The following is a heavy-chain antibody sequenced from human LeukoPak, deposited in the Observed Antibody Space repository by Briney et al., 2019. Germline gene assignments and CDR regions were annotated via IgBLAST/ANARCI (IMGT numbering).Heavy chain of an antibody. V-gene: IGHV4-31*03. CDR3: AAGDDYKSTYFGP. Sequence: PSQTLSLTCTVSGGSISSGGYYWSWIRQHPGKGLEWIGYIYYSGSTYYNPSLKSRVTISLDTSKNQFSLRLTSVTAADTAVYYCAAGDDYKSTYFGPWGQGILVTVSS. D-gene: IGHD5-24*01. CDR1: GGSISSGGYY. J-gene: IGHJ5*02. CDR2: IYYSGST.